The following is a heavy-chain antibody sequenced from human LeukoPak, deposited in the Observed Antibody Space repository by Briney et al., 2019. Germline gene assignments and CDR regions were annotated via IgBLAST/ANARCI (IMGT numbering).Heavy chain of an antibody. J-gene: IGHJ4*02. Sequence: SVKVSCKASGGAFSSYAISWVRQAPGQGLEWMGGIIPIFGTANYAQKFQGRVTITTDESTSTAYMELSSLRSEDTAVYYCARGGGYYDSSGYYGGWGQGTLVTVSS. D-gene: IGHD3-22*01. V-gene: IGHV1-69*05. CDR2: IIPIFGTA. CDR3: ARGGGYYDSSGYYGG. CDR1: GGAFSSYA.